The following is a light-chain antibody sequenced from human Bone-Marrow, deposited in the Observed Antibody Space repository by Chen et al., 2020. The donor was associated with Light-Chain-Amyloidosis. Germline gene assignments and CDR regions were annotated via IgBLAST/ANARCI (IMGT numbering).Light chain of an antibody. CDR1: SSDVGGYNY. J-gene: IGLJ3*02. V-gene: IGLV2-8*01. CDR3: SSYAGSNNFWV. CDR2: EVT. Sequence: QSALTQPPSASESPGQSVAISCTGTSSDVGGYNYVSWYQQHPGKAPKLMLYEVTKRPSGVPDRFSGSKSGNTASLTVSGLQAEDEADYYCSSYAGSNNFWVFGGGTKLTVL.